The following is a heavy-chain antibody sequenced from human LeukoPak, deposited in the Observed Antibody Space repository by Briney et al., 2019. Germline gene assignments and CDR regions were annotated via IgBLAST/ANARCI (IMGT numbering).Heavy chain of an antibody. Sequence: ASVKLSCKVSGYTFTSFGISWVRQAPGQGLEWVGWISAYNGNTNYAQTLQGRVTMTTDPSTSTAYMELGSLRDADPAVYFWAISTSMSGWSFSDYWGQGTLVTVSS. CDR1: GYTFTSFG. J-gene: IGHJ4*02. CDR2: ISAYNGNT. V-gene: IGHV1-18*01. D-gene: IGHD6-19*01. CDR3: AISTSMSGWSFSDY.